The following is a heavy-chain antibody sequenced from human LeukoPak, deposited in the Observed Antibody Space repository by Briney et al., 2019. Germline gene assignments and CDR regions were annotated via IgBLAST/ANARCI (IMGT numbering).Heavy chain of an antibody. CDR2: IWEDGSNI. CDR3: AKDSLLWFGGFDY. J-gene: IGHJ4*02. Sequence: GGSLRLSCAASGFTFSIYGMHWVRQAPGKGLKWVAVIWEDGSNIYYADSVKGRFTISRDNSKNTLYLQMNSLRAEDTAVYYCAKDSLLWFGGFDYWGQGTLVTVSS. D-gene: IGHD3-10*01. CDR1: GFTFSIYG. V-gene: IGHV3-33*06.